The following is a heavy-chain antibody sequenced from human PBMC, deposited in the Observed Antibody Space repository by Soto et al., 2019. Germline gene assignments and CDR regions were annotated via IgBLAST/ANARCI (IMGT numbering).Heavy chain of an antibody. CDR2: ISSSSSYT. Sequence: PGGSLRLSCAASGFTFSDYYMSWIRQAPGKGLEWVSYISSSSSYTNYADSVKGRFTISRDNAKNSLYLQMNSLRAEDTAVYYCASQYYDSSGSPFDYWGQGTMVTVSS. CDR1: GFTFSDYY. V-gene: IGHV3-11*06. CDR3: ASQYYDSSGSPFDY. J-gene: IGHJ4*02. D-gene: IGHD3-22*01.